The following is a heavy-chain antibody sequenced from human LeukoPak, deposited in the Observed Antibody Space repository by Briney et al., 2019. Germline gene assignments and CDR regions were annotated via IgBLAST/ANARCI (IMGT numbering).Heavy chain of an antibody. CDR3: AKDNTYYDSSGYPSGSYYFDY. D-gene: IGHD3-22*01. Sequence: GGSLRLSCAASGFTFSSYGMHWVRQAPGKGLEWVAFIQYDGSNKYYADSVKGRFTISRDNSKNTLYLQMNSLRAEDTAVYYCAKDNTYYDSSGYPSGSYYFDYWGQGTLVTVSS. CDR2: IQYDGSNK. J-gene: IGHJ4*02. V-gene: IGHV3-30*02. CDR1: GFTFSSYG.